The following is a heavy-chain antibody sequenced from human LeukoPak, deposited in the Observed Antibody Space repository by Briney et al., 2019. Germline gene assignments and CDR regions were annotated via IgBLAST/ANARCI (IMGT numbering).Heavy chain of an antibody. CDR1: GFTFSSYR. CDR3: ARGSYSSSWKTFDY. D-gene: IGHD6-13*01. V-gene: IGHV3-48*01. J-gene: IGHJ4*02. CDR2: ISSSSSTI. Sequence: GGSLRLSCAASGFTFSSYRMNWVRQAPGKGLEWVSYISSSSSTIYYADSVKGRFTISRDNSKNTLYLQMNSLRADDTAMYYCARGSYSSSWKTFDYWGQGTLVTVSS.